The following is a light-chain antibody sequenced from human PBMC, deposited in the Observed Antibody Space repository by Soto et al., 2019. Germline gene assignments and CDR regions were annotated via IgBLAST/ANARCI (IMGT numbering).Light chain of an antibody. J-gene: IGKJ4*01. CDR1: QGISSY. CDR2: AAS. Sequence: DIQLTQSPSFLSASVGDRVTITCRASQGISSYLAWYQQKPGKAPKLLIYAASTLQSGVPSRCSGSGSGTEFTLTISSLHPEDFATHYCQQLNSYPLTFGGGTKVEIK. V-gene: IGKV1-9*01. CDR3: QQLNSYPLT.